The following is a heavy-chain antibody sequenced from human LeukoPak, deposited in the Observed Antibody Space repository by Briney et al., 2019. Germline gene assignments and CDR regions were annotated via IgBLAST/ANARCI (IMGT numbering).Heavy chain of an antibody. CDR1: GFALSNYG. CDR2: IWYDGNSK. CDR3: ARRWESLSYFDY. D-gene: IGHD1-26*01. V-gene: IGHV3-33*01. J-gene: IGHJ4*02. Sequence: GGSLRLSCAASGFALSNYGMHWVRQAPGKGLEWVVIIWYDGNSKEYVDSVRGRFTISRDNSKNTVYLQMNSLRAEDTAVYYCARRWESLSYFDYWGQGVLVTVSS.